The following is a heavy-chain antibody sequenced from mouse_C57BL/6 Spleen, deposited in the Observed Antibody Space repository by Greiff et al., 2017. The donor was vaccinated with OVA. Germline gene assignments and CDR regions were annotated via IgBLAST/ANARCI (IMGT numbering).Heavy chain of an antibody. V-gene: IGHV1-58*01. CDR3: ARSEGYDGYYSDY. CDR1: GYTFTSYG. CDR2: IYIGNGYT. D-gene: IGHD2-3*01. J-gene: IGHJ2*01. Sequence: VQLQQSGAELVRPGSSVKMSCKTSGYTFTSYGINWVKQRPGQGLEWIGYIYIGNGYTEYNEKFKGKAILTSDTSSSTAYMQLSSLTSEDSAIYFGARSEGYDGYYSDYWGQGTTLTVSS.